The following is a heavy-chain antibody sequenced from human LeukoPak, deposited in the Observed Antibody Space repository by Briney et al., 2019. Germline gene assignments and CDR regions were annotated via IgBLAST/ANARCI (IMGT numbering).Heavy chain of an antibody. V-gene: IGHV3-72*01. D-gene: IGHD2-2*01. J-gene: IGHJ4*02. Sequence: GGSLRLSCAASGFIFSDHYMDWVRQAPGKGLEWVARSRNKANSYSTVYAASVQGRFTISRDESKNSLYLQMNSLISEDTAVYYCAKYSYCSSTSCLDVVSVYYFDYWGQGTLVTVSS. CDR3: AKYSYCSSTSCLDVVSVYYFDY. CDR2: SRNKANSYST. CDR1: GFIFSDHY.